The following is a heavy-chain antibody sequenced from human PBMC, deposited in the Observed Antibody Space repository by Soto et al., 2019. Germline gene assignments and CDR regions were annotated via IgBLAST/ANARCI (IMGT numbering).Heavy chain of an antibody. Sequence: GGSLRLSCEVSGFTFSMYSMSWVRQSPGKGLEWVAKIPQDGVDGHYADSVKGRLTISRDNGKNSLYLQLNNLRAEDTAVYYCARDHLILPAHDFFYGSDVWGRGATVTAP. CDR1: GFTFSMYS. CDR2: IPQDGVDG. CDR3: ARDHLILPAHDFFYGSDV. J-gene: IGHJ6*02. V-gene: IGHV3-7*03. D-gene: IGHD2-21*02.